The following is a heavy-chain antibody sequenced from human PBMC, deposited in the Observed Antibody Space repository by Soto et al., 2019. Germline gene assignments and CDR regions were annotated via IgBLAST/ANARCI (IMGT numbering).Heavy chain of an antibody. D-gene: IGHD2-2*02. CDR1: GGSISSGGYS. CDR3: TGICSSTSCYTQLDY. V-gene: IGHV4-30-2*01. CDR2: IYHSGST. Sequence: PSETLSLTCAVSGGSISSGGYSWSWIRQPPGKGLEWIGYIYHSGSTYYNPSLKSRVTISVDRSKNQFSLKLSSVTAADTAVYYCTGICSSTSCYTQLDYWGQGTLVTVSS. J-gene: IGHJ4*02.